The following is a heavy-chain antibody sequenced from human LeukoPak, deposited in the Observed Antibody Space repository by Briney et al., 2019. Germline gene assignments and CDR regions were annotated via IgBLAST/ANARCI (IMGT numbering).Heavy chain of an antibody. CDR1: GYTFTSYD. V-gene: IGHV1-8*01. D-gene: IGHD6-6*01. CDR2: MNPNSGNT. Sequence: ASVTVSCKASGYTFTSYDINWVRQATGQGLEWMGRMNPNSGNTGYAQKFQGRVTMTRNTSISTAYMELSSLRSEDTAVYYCARGGSRELQYSSSIFDYWGQGTLVTVSS. CDR3: ARGGSRELQYSSSIFDY. J-gene: IGHJ4*02.